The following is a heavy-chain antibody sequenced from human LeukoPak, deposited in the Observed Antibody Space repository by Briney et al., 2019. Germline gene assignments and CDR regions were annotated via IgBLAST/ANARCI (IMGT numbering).Heavy chain of an antibody. CDR1: GYSFTNYW. D-gene: IGHD6-6*01. V-gene: IGHV5-51*01. CDR3: ARHLSSSAPGPVGY. Sequence: GESLKISCKGSGYSFTNYWIGWVRQMPGKGLEWMGIIYPGDSDTRYSPSFQGQVTMSADKSISTAYQQWSSLKASDTAMYYCARHLSSSAPGPVGYWGQGTLVTVSS. CDR2: IYPGDSDT. J-gene: IGHJ4*02.